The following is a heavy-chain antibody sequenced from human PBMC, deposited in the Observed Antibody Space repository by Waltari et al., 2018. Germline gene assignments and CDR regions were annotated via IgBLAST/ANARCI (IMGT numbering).Heavy chain of an antibody. CDR1: ARSISSYN. J-gene: IGHJ4*02. V-gene: IGHV4-59*01. CDR2: IYYSGST. Sequence: QVQLQESGPGRVKPSETLSLTCTAPARSISSYNWRGIRQPPGKGLEWIGYIYYSGSTNYNPSLKSRVTISVDTSKNQFSLKLSSVTAADTAVYYCARETGVAAAGSFDYWGQGTLVTVSS. D-gene: IGHD6-13*01. CDR3: ARETGVAAAGSFDY.